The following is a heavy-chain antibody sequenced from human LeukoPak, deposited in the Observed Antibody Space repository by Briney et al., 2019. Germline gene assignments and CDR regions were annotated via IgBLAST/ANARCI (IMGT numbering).Heavy chain of an antibody. CDR2: IKEDGSEE. Sequence: GGSLRLSCAASGFTFSSYWMTWVRQAPGKGLEWVANIKEDGSEEYYVDSVKGRFTISRDNAQNSLYLPMNSLRAEDTALYYCARERTADYWGQGTLVTVSS. J-gene: IGHJ4*02. CDR3: ARERTADY. CDR1: GFTFSSYW. V-gene: IGHV3-7*01.